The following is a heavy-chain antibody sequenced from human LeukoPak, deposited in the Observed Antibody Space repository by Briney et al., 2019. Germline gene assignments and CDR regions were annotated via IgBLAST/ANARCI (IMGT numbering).Heavy chain of an antibody. Sequence: PGGPLNPSLEAPGSPLGNIAMMWSGKAQGKGLKWVSSITGSGDGTYYADSVRGRFTISRDNSENTLYLQLNSLRADDTAVYFCVKGFVHPTYYFDYWGQGTLVTVSS. CDR1: GSPLGNIA. J-gene: IGHJ4*02. D-gene: IGHD3-10*01. CDR3: VKGFVHPTYYFDY. CDR2: ITGSGDGT. V-gene: IGHV3-23*01.